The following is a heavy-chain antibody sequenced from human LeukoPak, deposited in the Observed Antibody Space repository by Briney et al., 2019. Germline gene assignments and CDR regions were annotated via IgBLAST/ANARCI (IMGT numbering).Heavy chain of an antibody. V-gene: IGHV3-53*01. CDR2: IYSGGST. D-gene: IGHD3-22*01. J-gene: IGHJ4*02. CDR1: GFTVSSNY. Sequence: PGGSLRLSCAASGFTVSSNYMSWVRQAPGKGLEWVSAIYSGGSTYYADSVKGRFTISRDNSKNTLYLQMNSLRAEDTAVYYCAREGYDSSGYYYFDYWGQGTLVTVSS. CDR3: AREGYDSSGYYYFDY.